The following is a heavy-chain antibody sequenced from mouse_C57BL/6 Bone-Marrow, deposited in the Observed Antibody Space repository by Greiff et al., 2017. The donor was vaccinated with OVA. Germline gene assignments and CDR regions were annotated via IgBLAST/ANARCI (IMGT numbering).Heavy chain of an antibody. V-gene: IGHV1-18*01. Sequence: EVQLQESGPELVKPGASVKIPCKASGYTFTDYNMDWVKQSHGKSLEWIGDINPNNGGTIYNQKFKGKATLTVDKSSSTAYMELRSLTSEDTAVYYCARGPYYSKEDYFDYWGQGTTLTVSS. J-gene: IGHJ2*01. CDR2: INPNNGGT. D-gene: IGHD2-5*01. CDR3: ARGPYYSKEDYFDY. CDR1: GYTFTDYN.